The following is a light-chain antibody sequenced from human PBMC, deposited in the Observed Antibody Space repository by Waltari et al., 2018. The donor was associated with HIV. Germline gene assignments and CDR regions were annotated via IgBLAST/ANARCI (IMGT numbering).Light chain of an antibody. Sequence: QSALTQPRYLSGSPGQSVTIPCPGTDSDVPWYRITPGQAPKLIIYDVTQRPSGVPDRFSGSQSGNTASLTISGLQPEDEADYYCCAYADSYTLLVVFGGGTKLTVL. CDR1: DSDV. V-gene: IGLV2-11*01. CDR3: CAYADSYTLLVV. J-gene: IGLJ2*01. CDR2: DVT.